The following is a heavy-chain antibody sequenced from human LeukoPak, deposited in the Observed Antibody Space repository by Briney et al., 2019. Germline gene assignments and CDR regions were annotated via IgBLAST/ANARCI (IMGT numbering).Heavy chain of an antibody. V-gene: IGHV3-30*04. CDR1: GFTFSSYA. CDR3: ARDGRITVDLFDYGSGSYYKY. Sequence: PGGSLRLSCAASGFTFSSYAMHWVRQAPGKGLEWVAVISYDGSNKYYADSVKGRFTISRDNSKNTLYLQMNSLRAEDTAVYYCARDGRITVDLFDYGSGSYYKYWGQGTLVTVSS. J-gene: IGHJ4*02. CDR2: ISYDGSNK. D-gene: IGHD3-10*01.